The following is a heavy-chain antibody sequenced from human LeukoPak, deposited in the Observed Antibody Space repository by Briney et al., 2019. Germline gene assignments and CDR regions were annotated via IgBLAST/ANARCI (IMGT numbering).Heavy chain of an antibody. CDR1: GGSISSYY. CDR2: IYDSGST. V-gene: IGHV4-59*01. CDR3: ARHNSSGSSLSYFDY. J-gene: IGHJ4*02. Sequence: SETLSLTCTVSGGSISSYYWSWIRQPPGKGLEWIGNIYDSGSTNYNPSLKSRVTISVDTSKNQCSLKLSSVTAAGPAVYYYARHNSSGSSLSYFDYWGQGTLVNVSS. D-gene: IGHD3-22*01.